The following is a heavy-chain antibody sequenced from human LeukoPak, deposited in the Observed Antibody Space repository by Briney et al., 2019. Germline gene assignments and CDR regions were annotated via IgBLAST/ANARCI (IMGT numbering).Heavy chain of an antibody. J-gene: IGHJ3*02. CDR2: LSHSGSS. Sequence: SETLSLTCTVSGASVSSYYWSWIRQPPGRGLEWIGYLSHSGSSDSNPSLKSRVTILADTSKNQFSLKLTSVTAADTAVYYCARARYANAWYAFDIWGQGTMVTVSS. CDR1: GASVSSYY. D-gene: IGHD2-2*01. CDR3: ARARYANAWYAFDI. V-gene: IGHV4-59*02.